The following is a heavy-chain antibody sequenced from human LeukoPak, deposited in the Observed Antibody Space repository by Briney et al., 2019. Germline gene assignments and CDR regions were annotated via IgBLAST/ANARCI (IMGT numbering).Heavy chain of an antibody. J-gene: IGHJ4*02. V-gene: IGHV3-48*01. CDR2: ISSSSSTI. CDR1: GFTFSSYS. Sequence: GGSLRLSCAASGFTFSSYSMNWVRQAPGKGLEWVSYISSSSSTIYYADSVKGRFTISRDNARNSLYLQMNSLRAEDTAVYYCAKGSIWFGELLDYWGQGTLVTVSS. D-gene: IGHD3-10*01. CDR3: AKGSIWFGELLDY.